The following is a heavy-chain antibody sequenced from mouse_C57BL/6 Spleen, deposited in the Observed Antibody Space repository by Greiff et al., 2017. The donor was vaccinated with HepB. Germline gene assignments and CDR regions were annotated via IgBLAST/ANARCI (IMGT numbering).Heavy chain of an antibody. Sequence: QVQLQQSGAELVKPGASVKMSCKASGYTFTSYWITWVKQRPGQGLEWIGDIYPGSGSTNYNEKFKSKATLTVDTSSSTAYMQLSSLTSEDSAVYYCARKDYYGIAMDYWGQGTSVTVSS. D-gene: IGHD1-1*01. CDR3: ARKDYYGIAMDY. CDR2: IYPGSGST. J-gene: IGHJ4*01. CDR1: GYTFTSYW. V-gene: IGHV1-55*01.